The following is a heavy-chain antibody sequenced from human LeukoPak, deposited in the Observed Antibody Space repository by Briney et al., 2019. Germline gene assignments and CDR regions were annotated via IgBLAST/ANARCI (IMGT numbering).Heavy chain of an antibody. V-gene: IGHV3-48*04. D-gene: IGHD5-18*01. Sequence: PGGSLRLSCAASGFTFSSYSMNWVRQAPGKGLEWVSYISSSGRNIYYADSVKGRFTISRDNAKNSLYLRMNSLRAEDTAVYYCARDLVQLWSKDYWGQGTLVTVSS. CDR1: GFTFSSYS. CDR2: ISSSGRNI. J-gene: IGHJ4*02. CDR3: ARDLVQLWSKDY.